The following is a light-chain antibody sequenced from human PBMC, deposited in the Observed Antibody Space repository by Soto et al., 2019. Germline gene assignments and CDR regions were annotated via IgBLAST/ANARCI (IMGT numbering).Light chain of an antibody. CDR3: CSFADSSTFYV. J-gene: IGLJ1*01. CDR1: SSDVGSSNL. Sequence: SALTQPASVSGSPGQSITISCTGTSSDVGSSNLVSWYQQHPGKAPKLIIYEGSRRPSGVSGRFSGSKSGNTASLTISGLQAEDEADYYCCSFADSSTFYVFGTGTKVTVL. CDR2: EGS. V-gene: IGLV2-23*01.